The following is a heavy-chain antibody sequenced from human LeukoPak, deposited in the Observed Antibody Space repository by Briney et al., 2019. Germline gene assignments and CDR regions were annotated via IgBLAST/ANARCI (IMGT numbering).Heavy chain of an antibody. J-gene: IGHJ4*02. CDR2: ISSSGSTI. D-gene: IGHD2-2*01. V-gene: IGHV3-48*03. CDR1: GFTFSSYE. Sequence: PGGSLRLSCAASGFTFSSYEMNWVRQAPGKGLEWVSYISSSGSTIYYADSVKGRFTISRDNAKNSLYLQMNSLRAEDTAVYYCARDQYCSSTSCPNGWGQGTLVTVSS. CDR3: ARDQYCSSTSCPNG.